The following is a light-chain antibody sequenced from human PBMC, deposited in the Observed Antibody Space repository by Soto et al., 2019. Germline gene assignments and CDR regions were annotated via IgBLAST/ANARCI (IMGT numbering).Light chain of an antibody. Sequence: QSVLTQPPSASGTPGQRVTISCSGSSSNIGSNTVNWYQQLPGTAPKLLIYSNNQRPSGVPDRFAVSKSGTSASLAISGLQSEDEADYYCAAWDDSLNGVVFGGGTKLTFL. CDR1: SSNIGSNT. CDR3: AAWDDSLNGVV. CDR2: SNN. V-gene: IGLV1-44*01. J-gene: IGLJ2*01.